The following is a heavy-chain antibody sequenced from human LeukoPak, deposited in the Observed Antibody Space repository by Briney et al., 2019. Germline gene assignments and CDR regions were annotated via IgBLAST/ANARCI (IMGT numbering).Heavy chain of an antibody. J-gene: IGHJ4*02. CDR3: ARNGGGNPVDY. CDR2: VNSDGSST. V-gene: IGHV3-74*01. Sequence: GGSLRLSCAASGFTFTSYWMHWVRQAPGKGLVWVSRVNSDGSSTTYADSVKGRFTISRDNAKNTLYLQMNSLRAEDTAVYYCARNGGGNPVDYWGQGTLVTVSS. CDR1: GFTFTSYW. D-gene: IGHD2-21*01.